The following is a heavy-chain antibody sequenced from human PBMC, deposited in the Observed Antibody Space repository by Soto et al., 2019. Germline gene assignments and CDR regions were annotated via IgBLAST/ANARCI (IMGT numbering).Heavy chain of an antibody. CDR2: IKQDGSEK. Sequence: GGSLRLSCAASGFTFSSYWMSWVRQAPGKGLEWVANIKQDGSEKYYVDSVKGRFTISRDNAKNSLYLQMNSLRAEDTAVYYCARDKTLYSSSSYYYYMDVWGKGTTVTVSS. CDR1: GFTFSSYW. D-gene: IGHD6-13*01. J-gene: IGHJ6*03. V-gene: IGHV3-7*01. CDR3: ARDKTLYSSSSYYYYMDV.